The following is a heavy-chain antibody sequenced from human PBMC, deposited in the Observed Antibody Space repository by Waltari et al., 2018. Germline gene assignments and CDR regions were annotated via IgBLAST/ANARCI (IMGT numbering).Heavy chain of an antibody. D-gene: IGHD3-10*01. V-gene: IGHV1-69*04. J-gene: IGHJ3*02. Sequence: QVQLVQSGADAKTPGSSVKVACSTFTGNSTSLAVSWVRQAAGQGLEWMGRIIPVVTLPNYAQKFQDRLTITVDFSTRTVNMEMRSLRSDDTAVYYCAREQPDEEIENPRGGHHFDIWGRGTQITVSS. CDR3: AREQPDEEIENPRGGHHFDI. CDR1: TGNSTSLA. CDR2: IIPVVTLP.